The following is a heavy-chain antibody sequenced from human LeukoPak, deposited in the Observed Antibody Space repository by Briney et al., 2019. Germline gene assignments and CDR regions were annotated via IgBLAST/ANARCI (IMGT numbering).Heavy chain of an antibody. CDR3: AKRGVVIRVILVGFHKEAYYFDS. V-gene: IGHV3-23*01. J-gene: IGHJ4*02. CDR1: GITLSNYG. Sequence: PGGSLRLSCAVSGITLSNYGMSWVRQAPGKGLEWVAGISDSGGSTNYADSVKGRFTISRDNPKNPLYLKMNSLRAEDTAVYFCAKRGVVIRVILVGFHKEAYYFDSWGQGALVTVSS. D-gene: IGHD3-22*01. CDR2: ISDSGGST.